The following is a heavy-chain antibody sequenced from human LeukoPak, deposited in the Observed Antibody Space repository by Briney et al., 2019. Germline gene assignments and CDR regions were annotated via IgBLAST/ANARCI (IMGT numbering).Heavy chain of an antibody. D-gene: IGHD4-17*01. CDR2: IYYSGST. Sequence: SETLSLTCTVSGDSISSYYWSWIRQPPGKGLEWIGYIYYSGSTNYNPSLESRVTISIDTSKNQFSLKLSSVTAADTAVYYCAAMTTVTMYSYFFDSWGQGTLLTVSS. CDR1: GDSISSYY. V-gene: IGHV4-59*01. J-gene: IGHJ4*02. CDR3: AAMTTVTMYSYFFDS.